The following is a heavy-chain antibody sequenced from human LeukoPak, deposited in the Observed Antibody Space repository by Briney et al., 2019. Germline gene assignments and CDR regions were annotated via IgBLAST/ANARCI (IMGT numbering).Heavy chain of an antibody. CDR1: GFTFSSYA. Sequence: GGSLRLSCAASGFTFSSYAMSWVRQAPGKGLEWVAVISYDGSNKYYADSVKGRFTISRDNSKNTLYLQMNSLRAEDTAVYYCAREDSYYYGSGSYPFDYWGQGTLVTVSS. D-gene: IGHD3-10*01. J-gene: IGHJ4*02. V-gene: IGHV3-30*03. CDR3: AREDSYYYGSGSYPFDY. CDR2: ISYDGSNK.